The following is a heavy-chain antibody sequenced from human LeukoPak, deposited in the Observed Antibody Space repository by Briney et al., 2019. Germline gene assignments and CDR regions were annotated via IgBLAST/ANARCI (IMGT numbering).Heavy chain of an antibody. J-gene: IGHJ4*02. CDR1: GFTFSSYA. V-gene: IGHV3-23*01. Sequence: GGSLRLSCAASGFTFSSYAMSWVRQAPGKGLEWVSAISGSGGSTYYADSVKGRFTISRDNSKNTLYLQMNSLRAEDTAVYYCAPGGVRGARGYYFDYWGQGTLVTVSS. CDR2: ISGSGGST. D-gene: IGHD3-10*01. CDR3: APGGVRGARGYYFDY.